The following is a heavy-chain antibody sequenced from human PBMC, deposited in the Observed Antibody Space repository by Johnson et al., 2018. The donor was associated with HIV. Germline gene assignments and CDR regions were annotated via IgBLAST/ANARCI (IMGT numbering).Heavy chain of an antibody. CDR2: INWTGGST. Sequence: VQLVESGGGVVRPGGSLRLSCVASGFTFDDYGMTWVRQAPGKGLEWVSGINWTGGSTGYADSVKGRLTISRDNAKNSLYLQMNSLRAEDTALYYCAKELGPTDAFDIWGQGTMVTVS. V-gene: IGHV3-20*04. CDR3: AKELGPTDAFDI. CDR1: GFTFDDYG. J-gene: IGHJ3*02.